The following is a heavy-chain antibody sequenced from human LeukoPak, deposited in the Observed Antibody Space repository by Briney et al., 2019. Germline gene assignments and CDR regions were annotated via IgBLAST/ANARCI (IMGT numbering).Heavy chain of an antibody. CDR3: ARLGRTTVTTNTMIVVATDAFDI. V-gene: IGHV4-39*01. J-gene: IGHJ3*02. CDR2: TYYSGST. D-gene: IGHD3-22*01. CDR1: GGSISSSSYY. Sequence: SETLSLTCTVSGGSISSSSYYWGWIRQPPGKGLEWIGSTYYSGSTYYNPSLKSRVTISVDTSKNQFSLKLSSVTAADTAVYYCARLGRTTVTTNTMIVVATDAFDIWGQGTMVTVSS.